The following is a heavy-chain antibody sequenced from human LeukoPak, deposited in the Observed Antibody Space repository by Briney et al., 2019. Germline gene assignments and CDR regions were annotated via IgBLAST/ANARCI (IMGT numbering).Heavy chain of an antibody. Sequence: GASVKVSCKASGYTFTDYYMHWVRQAPGQGLEWMGWINPNSGGTNYAQKFQGRVTMTRDTSISTAYMELSSLRSEDMAVYYCARDYCSGGSCTAIWGFDPWGQGTLVTVSS. V-gene: IGHV1-2*02. CDR3: ARDYCSGGSCTAIWGFDP. CDR2: INPNSGGT. D-gene: IGHD2-15*01. CDR1: GYTFTDYY. J-gene: IGHJ5*02.